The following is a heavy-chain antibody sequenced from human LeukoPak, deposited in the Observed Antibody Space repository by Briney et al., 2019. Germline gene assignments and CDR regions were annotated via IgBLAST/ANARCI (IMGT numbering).Heavy chain of an antibody. Sequence: ASVKVSCKASGYTFTGYYMHWVRQAPGQGLEWMGRINPNSGGTNYAQKFQGRVTMTRDTSISTAYMELSRLRSDDTAVYYCARVRSYDSSLFLRSASAPTAPDV. J-gene: IGHJ3*01. CDR3: ARVRSYDSSLFLRSASAPTAPDV. V-gene: IGHV1-2*06. D-gene: IGHD3-22*01. CDR2: INPNSGGT. CDR1: GYTFTGYY.